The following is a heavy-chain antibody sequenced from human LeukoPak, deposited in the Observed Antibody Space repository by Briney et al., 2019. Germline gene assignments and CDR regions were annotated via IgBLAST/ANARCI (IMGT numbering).Heavy chain of an antibody. CDR3: ARARASSGYYFVFDY. D-gene: IGHD3-22*01. J-gene: IGHJ4*02. CDR1: GGSISSESYF. CDR2: IYTSGDT. V-gene: IGHV4-61*02. Sequence: SETLSLTCTVSGGSISSESYFWSWIRQPAGKGLEWIGRIYTSGDTNYNASLKSRVTISADASKNHFSLKLTSVTAADTAVYYCARARASSGYYFVFDYWGQGTLVTVSS.